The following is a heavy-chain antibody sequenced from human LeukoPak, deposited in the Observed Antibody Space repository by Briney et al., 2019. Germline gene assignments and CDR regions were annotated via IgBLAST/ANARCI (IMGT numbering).Heavy chain of an antibody. CDR1: GYTFTGYY. J-gene: IGHJ4*02. D-gene: IGHD2-15*01. CDR2: INPNSGST. CDR3: TRESATAVLGRPDQSFDN. V-gene: IGHV1-2*06. Sequence: ASVKVSCKASGYTFTGYYMHWVRQAPGQGLEWMGRINPNSGSTNFAQKFQGRVTMTRDTSITTAYMELSRLISDDTAVYYCTRESATAVLGRPDQSFDNWGQGTLVTVSS.